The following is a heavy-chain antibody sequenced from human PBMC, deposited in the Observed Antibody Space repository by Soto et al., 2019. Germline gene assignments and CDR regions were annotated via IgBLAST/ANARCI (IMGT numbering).Heavy chain of an antibody. CDR3: ATDLIFGNYDFWYGMDD. CDR2: FDPEDGET. J-gene: IGHJ6*02. CDR1: GYTLTELS. D-gene: IGHD3-3*01. V-gene: IGHV1-24*01. Sequence: ASVKVSCKVSGYTLTELSMHWVRQAPGKGLEWMGGFDPEDGETIYAQKFQGRVTMTEDTSTDTAYMELSSLRSEDTAVYYCATDLIFGNYDFWYGMDDWGQGTTVTVSS.